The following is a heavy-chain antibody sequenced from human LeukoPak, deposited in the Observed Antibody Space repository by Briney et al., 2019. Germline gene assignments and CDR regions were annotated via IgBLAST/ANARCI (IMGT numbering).Heavy chain of an antibody. CDR3: ARHFYDTSTYYSSFDF. V-gene: IGHV5-51*01. J-gene: IGHJ4*02. CDR2: IYPGGSDR. CDR1: GYNFAEYW. Sequence: GESLKISCKGSGYNFAEYWIGWVSQMPGKGLEWVAFIYPGGSDRRYGPPFQGQVTVSADKSINTVYLQWGSLKASDTALYYCARHFYDTSTYYSSFDFWGQGTLVTVSS. D-gene: IGHD2/OR15-2a*01.